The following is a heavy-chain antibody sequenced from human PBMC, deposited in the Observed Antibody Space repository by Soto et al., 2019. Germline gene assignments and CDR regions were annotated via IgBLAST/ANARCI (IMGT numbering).Heavy chain of an antibody. J-gene: IGHJ6*03. Sequence: SETLSLTCTVSGGSISSYYWSWIRQPPGKGLEWIGYIYYSGSTNYNPSLKSRVTISVDTSKNQFSLKLSSVTAADTAVYYCARGPSDGSGTKRRDTDYYYYYMDVWGKGTTVTVSS. CDR1: GGSISSYY. CDR2: IYYSGST. V-gene: IGHV4-59*01. D-gene: IGHD3-10*01. CDR3: ARGPSDGSGTKRRDTDYYYYYMDV.